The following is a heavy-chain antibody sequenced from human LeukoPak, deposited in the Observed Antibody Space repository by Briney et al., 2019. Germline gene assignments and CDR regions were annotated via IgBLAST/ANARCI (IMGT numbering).Heavy chain of an antibody. V-gene: IGHV4-59*01. J-gene: IGHJ3*02. CDR1: GGSISSYY. CDR2: IYYSGST. Sequence: SETLSLTCTVSGGSISSYYWSWIRQPPGKGLEWIGYIYYSGSTNYNPSLKSRVTISVDTSKNQFSLKLSSVTAADTAVYYCARVQRAPDVFDIWGQGTMVTVSS. CDR3: ARVQRAPDVFDI.